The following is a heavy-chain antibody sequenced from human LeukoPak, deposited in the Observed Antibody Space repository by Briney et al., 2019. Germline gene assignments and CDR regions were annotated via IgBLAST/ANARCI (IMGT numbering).Heavy chain of an antibody. CDR2: IYPDDSDT. D-gene: IGHD3-10*01. Sequence: GESLKISCKSSGYSFTNYWIGWVRQMPGKGLEWMGIIYPDDSDTRYSPSFQGQVTISADKSISTAYLQWSSLKASDTAIYYCARHEYGSGSYKTLPGYWGQGTLVTVSS. CDR3: ARHEYGSGSYKTLPGY. V-gene: IGHV5-51*01. J-gene: IGHJ4*02. CDR1: GYSFTNYW.